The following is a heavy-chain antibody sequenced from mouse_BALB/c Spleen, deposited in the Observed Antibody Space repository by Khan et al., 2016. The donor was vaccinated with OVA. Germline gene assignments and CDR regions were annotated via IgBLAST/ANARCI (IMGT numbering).Heavy chain of an antibody. J-gene: IGHJ2*01. CDR1: GYSITTDYA. CDR3: ARVYGGDFDY. D-gene: IGHD1-1*01. Sequence: EVELVESGPGLVKPSQSLSLTCTVTGYSITTDYAWNWIRQFPGNKLEWMGYIRYSGNTKYNPSLKSRISITRDTSKNQFFLQLKSVTTEDTARYYCARVYGGDFDYWGQGTTLTVSS. V-gene: IGHV3-2*02. CDR2: IRYSGNT.